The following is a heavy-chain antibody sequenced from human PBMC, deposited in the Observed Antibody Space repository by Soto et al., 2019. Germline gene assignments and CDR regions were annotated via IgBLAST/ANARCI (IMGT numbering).Heavy chain of an antibody. Sequence: SETLSLTCTVSGGSISSGDYYWSWIRQPPGKGLEWIGYIYYSGSTYYNPSLKSRVTISVDTSKNQFSLKLSSVTAADTAVYYCARALWAFLLVPAATYWFDPWGQGTLVTVSS. V-gene: IGHV4-30-4*01. D-gene: IGHD2-2*01. J-gene: IGHJ5*02. CDR3: ARALWAFLLVPAATYWFDP. CDR1: GGSISSGDYY. CDR2: IYYSGST.